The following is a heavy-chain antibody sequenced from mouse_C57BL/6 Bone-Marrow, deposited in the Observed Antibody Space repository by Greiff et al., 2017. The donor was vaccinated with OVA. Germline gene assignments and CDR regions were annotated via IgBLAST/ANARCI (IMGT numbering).Heavy chain of an antibody. CDR1: GYSFTGYY. V-gene: IGHV1-42*01. Sequence: VQLQQSGPELVKPGASVKISCKASGYSFTGYYMNWVKQSPEKSLEWIGEINPSTGGTTYNQKFKAKATLTVDKSSSTAYMQLKSLTSEDSAIYYCARFHWEDYWGQGTTLTVSS. CDR2: INPSTGGT. CDR3: ARFHWEDY. J-gene: IGHJ2*01. D-gene: IGHD4-1*01.